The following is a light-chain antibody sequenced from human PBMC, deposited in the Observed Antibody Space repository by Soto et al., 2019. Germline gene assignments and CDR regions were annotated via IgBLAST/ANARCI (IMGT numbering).Light chain of an antibody. J-gene: IGKJ1*01. V-gene: IGKV4-1*01. CDR2: WAS. Sequence: DFVMTQSPDSLAVSLGERATINCKSSQSVLYSPNNNNYLSRYQQKPGQPPKLLIYWASTRESGVPDRFSGSGSGTDFTLTISSLQAEDVAVYYCHQYINAPWTFGQGTKVEIK. CDR3: HQYINAPWT. CDR1: QSVLYSPNNNNY.